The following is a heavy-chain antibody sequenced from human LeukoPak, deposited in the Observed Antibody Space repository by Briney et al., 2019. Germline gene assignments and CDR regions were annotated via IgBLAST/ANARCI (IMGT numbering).Heavy chain of an antibody. CDR3: ARDRQRWLQSPNDAFDI. V-gene: IGHV3-48*03. CDR1: GFTFSSYE. D-gene: IGHD5-24*01. Sequence: GGSLRLSCAASGFTFSSYEMKWVRQAPGKGLEWVSYISSSGSTIYYADSVKGRFTISRDNANNSLYLQMNSLRAEDTAVYYCARDRQRWLQSPNDAFDIWGQGTMVTVSS. J-gene: IGHJ3*02. CDR2: ISSSGSTI.